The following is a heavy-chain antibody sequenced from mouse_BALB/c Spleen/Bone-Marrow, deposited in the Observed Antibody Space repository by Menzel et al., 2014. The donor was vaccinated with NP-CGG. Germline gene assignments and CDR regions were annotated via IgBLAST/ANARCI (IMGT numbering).Heavy chain of an antibody. CDR2: ISCYNGAT. CDR1: GYSFTGYY. V-gene: IGHV1S34*01. Sequence: LVRTGASVKISCKASGYSFTGYYMHWVKQSHGQSLEWIGYISCYNGATSYNQKFKGKATFTVDTSSSTAYMQFNSLTSEDSAVYYCARIRGDYDVYAMDYWGQGTSVTVSS. CDR3: ARIRGDYDVYAMDY. D-gene: IGHD2-4*01. J-gene: IGHJ4*01.